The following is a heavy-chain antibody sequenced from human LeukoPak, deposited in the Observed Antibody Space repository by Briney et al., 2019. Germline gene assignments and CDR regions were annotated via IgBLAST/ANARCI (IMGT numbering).Heavy chain of an antibody. J-gene: IGHJ3*02. CDR2: IIPILGIA. D-gene: IGHD5-12*01. CDR1: GGAFSSYA. CDR3: ARDGVYSGYESPGAFDI. Sequence: SVKVSCKASGGAFSSYAISWVRQAPGQGLEWMGRIIPILGIANCAQKFQGRVTITADKSTSTAYMELSSLRSEDTAVYYCARDGVYSGYESPGAFDIWGQGTMVTVSS. V-gene: IGHV1-69*04.